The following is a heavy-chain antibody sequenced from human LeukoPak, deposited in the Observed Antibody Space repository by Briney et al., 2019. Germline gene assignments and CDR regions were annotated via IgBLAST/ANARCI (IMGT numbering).Heavy chain of an antibody. V-gene: IGHV4-61*02. Sequence: SQTLSLPCTVSGGSLSRGSYLWRWIRQPAGEGLEWFGRIYTSGSTNYNPSLKSPVTISVDPSKNQFSLKLSSVTAADTAVYYCARSLGYCSSTSCPIYYYYYYMDVWGKGTTVTVSS. CDR1: GGSLSRGSYL. CDR2: IYTSGST. CDR3: ARSLGYCSSTSCPIYYYYYYMDV. D-gene: IGHD2-2*03. J-gene: IGHJ6*03.